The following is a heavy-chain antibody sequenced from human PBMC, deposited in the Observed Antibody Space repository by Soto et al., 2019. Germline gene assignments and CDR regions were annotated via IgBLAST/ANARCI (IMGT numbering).Heavy chain of an antibody. V-gene: IGHV3-7*01. CDR1: GFTFSSYW. J-gene: IGHJ6*03. Sequence: EVQLVESGGGLVQPGGSLRLSCAASGFTFSSYWMSWVRQAPGKGLEWVANIKQDGSEKYYVDSVKGRFTISRDNAKNTLYLQMNSLRGEDTAVYYCARVRITGLEKGIAVAGTLLGYYMDVWGKGTTVTVSS. CDR3: ARVRITGLEKGIAVAGTLLGYYMDV. CDR2: IKQDGSEK. D-gene: IGHD6-19*01.